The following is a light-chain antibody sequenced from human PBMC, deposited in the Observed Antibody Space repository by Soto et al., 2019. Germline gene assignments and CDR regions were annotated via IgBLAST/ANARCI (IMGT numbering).Light chain of an antibody. CDR2: SSS. Sequence: DIEMTQSPPILSVSPGEGATLSCRASQRISTNLAWYQHIPGQAPRLLIVSSSRRPTDVPARFSGSGSGTDFTLTISSLQSEDSAFYYCQQYNNLPPTFGQGTMVEVK. V-gene: IGKV3-15*01. CDR3: QQYNNLPPT. CDR1: QRISTN. J-gene: IGKJ1*01.